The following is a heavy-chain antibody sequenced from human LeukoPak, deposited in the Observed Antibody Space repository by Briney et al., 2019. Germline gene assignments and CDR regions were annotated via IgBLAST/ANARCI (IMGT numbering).Heavy chain of an antibody. CDR3: ARVYYYDSSGYPPDIGGMDV. D-gene: IGHD3-22*01. CDR1: GYTFTSYG. CDR2: ISAYNGNT. Sequence: GASVKVSCKASGYTFTSYGVSWVRQAPGQGLEWMGWISAYNGNTNYAQKLQGRITMTTDTSTNTAYMELRSLGSDDTAVYYCARVYYYDSSGYPPDIGGMDVWGQGTTVTVSS. V-gene: IGHV1-18*01. J-gene: IGHJ6*02.